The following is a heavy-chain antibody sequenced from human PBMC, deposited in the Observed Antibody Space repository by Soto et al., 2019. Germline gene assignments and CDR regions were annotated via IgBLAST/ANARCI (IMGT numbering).Heavy chain of an antibody. CDR1: GGTFSSYA. CDR2: IIPIFGTA. V-gene: IGHV1-69*06. CDR3: AREPFEGPYYYYGMDV. J-gene: IGHJ6*02. Sequence: SVTVSCKASGGTFSSYAISWVRQAPGQGLEWMGGIIPIFGTANYAQKFQGRVTITADKSTSTAYMELSSLRSEDTAVYYCAREPFEGPYYYYGMDVWGQGPTVTVSS.